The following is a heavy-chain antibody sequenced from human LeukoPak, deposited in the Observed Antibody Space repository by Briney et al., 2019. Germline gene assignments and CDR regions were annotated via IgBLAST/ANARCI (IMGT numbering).Heavy chain of an antibody. D-gene: IGHD3-9*01. CDR2: IYYSGST. V-gene: IGHV4-39*01. Sequence: PSETLSLTCTVSGGSISSSSYYWGWIRQPPGKGLEWIGSIYYSGSTYYNPSLKSRVTISVDASKNQFSLKLSSVTAADTAVYYCARRGSMGVLRYLPSWFDPWGQGTLVTVSS. CDR3: ARRGSMGVLRYLPSWFDP. CDR1: GGSISSSSYY. J-gene: IGHJ5*02.